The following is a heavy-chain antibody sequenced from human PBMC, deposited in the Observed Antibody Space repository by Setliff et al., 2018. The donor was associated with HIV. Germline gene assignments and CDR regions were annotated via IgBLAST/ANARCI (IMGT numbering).Heavy chain of an antibody. Sequence: ASVKVSCKGSGYTFTSYYMHWVRQAPGQGLEWMGIINPSSGSTTYAQKFQGRVTMTRETSTSTVYMELSSLRSEDTAVYYCARDPAPSSSASYFQHWGQGTPVTVTS. CDR3: ARDPAPSSSASYFQH. V-gene: IGHV1-46*01. J-gene: IGHJ1*01. D-gene: IGHD6-6*01. CDR1: GYTFTSYY. CDR2: INPSSGST.